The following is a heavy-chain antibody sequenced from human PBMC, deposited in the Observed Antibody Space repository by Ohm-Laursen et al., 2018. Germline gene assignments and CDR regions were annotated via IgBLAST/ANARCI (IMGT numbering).Heavy chain of an antibody. CDR2: ISSSGSTI. Sequence: SLRLSCSASGFTFSSYGMHWVRQAPGKGLEWVSYISSSGSTIHYADSVKGRFTISRDNARNSLYLQMNSLRADDTAVYYCARVSNYPRKDFQHWGQGTLVTVSS. CDR1: GFTFSSYG. D-gene: IGHD4/OR15-4a*01. CDR3: ARVSNYPRKDFQH. J-gene: IGHJ1*01. V-gene: IGHV3-48*03.